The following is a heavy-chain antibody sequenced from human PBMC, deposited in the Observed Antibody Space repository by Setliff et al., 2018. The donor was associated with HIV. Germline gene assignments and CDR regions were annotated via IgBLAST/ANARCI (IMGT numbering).Heavy chain of an antibody. CDR2: IYHSGSA. CDR3: ARSGSGWFLSY. V-gene: IGHV4-38-2*01. Sequence: SETLSLTCSVFRHSISNGYYWGWIRQPPGKGLEWIGSIYHSGSAYYNPSLESRVTISLDKSKNQFSLKLSSVTAADTAVYYYARSGSGWFLSYWGQGTLVTVSS. CDR1: RHSISNGYY. D-gene: IGHD6-19*01. J-gene: IGHJ4*02.